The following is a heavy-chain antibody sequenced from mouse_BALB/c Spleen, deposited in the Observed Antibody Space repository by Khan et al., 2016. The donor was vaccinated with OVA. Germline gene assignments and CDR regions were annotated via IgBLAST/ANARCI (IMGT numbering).Heavy chain of an antibody. CDR3: ARDDYYVWDAMDY. CDR2: IYPGNVNS. V-gene: IGHV1S56*01. D-gene: IGHD2-3*01. CDR1: GYTFTTYY. J-gene: IGHJ4*01. Sequence: QVRLQQSGSELVKPGASVRISCKASGYTFTTYYILWVKQRPGQGLEWIVWIYPGNVNSQYNEKLTGKATLTTDKSSSTAYLQLSSLTSEDSAFYIGARDDYYVWDAMDYWGQGNSVTVSS.